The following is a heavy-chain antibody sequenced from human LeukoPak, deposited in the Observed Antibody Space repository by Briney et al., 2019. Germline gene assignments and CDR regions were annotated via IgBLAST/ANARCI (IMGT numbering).Heavy chain of an antibody. V-gene: IGHV3-30-3*01. CDR1: GFTFSSYA. CDR2: ISYDGSNK. Sequence: GGSLRLSCAASGFTFSSYAMHWVRQAPGKGLEWVAVISYDGSNKYYADSVKGRFTISRDNSKNTLYLQMNSLSAEDTAVYYCARDASYFQLWGQGTLVTVSS. J-gene: IGHJ1*01. CDR3: ARDASYFQL.